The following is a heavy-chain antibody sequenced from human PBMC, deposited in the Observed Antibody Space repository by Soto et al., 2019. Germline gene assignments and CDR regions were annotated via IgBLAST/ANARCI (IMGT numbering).Heavy chain of an antibody. V-gene: IGHV3-72*01. D-gene: IGHD3-16*01. CDR2: ARDKANGYTT. Sequence: PGGSLRLSCAASGFTFSDHYMDWVRQAPGKGLEWVGRARDKANGYTTEYASSVKGRFTMSRDDSAYSLYLQMNSLRTEDTAANYCARLYDYQTRSYAANFWSHSTLVTV. J-gene: IGHJ4*01. CDR1: GFTFSDHY. CDR3: ARLYDYQTRSYAANF.